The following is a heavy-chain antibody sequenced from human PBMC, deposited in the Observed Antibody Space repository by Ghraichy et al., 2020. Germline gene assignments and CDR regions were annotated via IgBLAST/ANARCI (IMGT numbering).Heavy chain of an antibody. D-gene: IGHD1-1*01. J-gene: IGHJ4*02. Sequence: ASVKVSCKASGYTFTSYYMHWVRQAPGQGLEWMGIINPTGGSTSYAQKLQGRVTMTRDTSTSTVYMELSSLRCEDTAVYYCAREWRNEAFDYWGQGTLVTVSS. CDR3: AREWRNEAFDY. V-gene: IGHV1-46*04. CDR1: GYTFTSYY. CDR2: INPTGGST.